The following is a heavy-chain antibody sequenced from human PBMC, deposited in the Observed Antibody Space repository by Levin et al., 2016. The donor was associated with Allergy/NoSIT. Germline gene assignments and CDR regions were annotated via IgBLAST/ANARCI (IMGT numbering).Heavy chain of an antibody. J-gene: IGHJ4*02. D-gene: IGHD2-15*01. Sequence: GGSLRLSCAASGFTFSSYAMDWVRQTPGKGLEWLSYISSGSTTIYSADSVKGRFTISRDNAKNSLYLQMDSLRDEDTAVYYCARGFPDSSAEIGYSDYWGQGTLVIVSS. CDR1: GFTFSSYA. CDR3: ARGFPDSSAEIGYSDY. CDR2: ISSGSTTI. V-gene: IGHV3-48*02.